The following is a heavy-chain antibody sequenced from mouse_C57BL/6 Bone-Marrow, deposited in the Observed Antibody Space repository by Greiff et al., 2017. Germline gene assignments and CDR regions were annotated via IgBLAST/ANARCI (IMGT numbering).Heavy chain of an antibody. D-gene: IGHD1-1*01. CDR3: ARGPKFITTGVATCDFGY. Sequence: QVQLKESGPELVKPGASVKISCKASGYAFSSSWMNWVKQRPGKGLEWIGRIYPGDGDTNYNGKFKGKATLTADKSSSTAYMQLSSLTSEDSAVYFCARGPKFITTGVATCDFGYWGQGTTLTVSS. J-gene: IGHJ2*01. CDR1: GYAFSSSW. V-gene: IGHV1-82*01. CDR2: IYPGDGDT.